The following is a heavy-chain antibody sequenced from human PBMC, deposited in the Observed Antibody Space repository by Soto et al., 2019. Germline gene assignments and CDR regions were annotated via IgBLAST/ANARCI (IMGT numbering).Heavy chain of an antibody. D-gene: IGHD2-2*01. CDR3: ARENIVVVPAAIWFDP. Sequence: SETLSLTCTVSGGSISSYYWSWIRQPPGKGLEWIGYIYYSGSTNYNPSLKSRVTISVDTSKNQFSLKLSSVTAADTAVYYCARENIVVVPAAIWFDPWGQGTLVTVSS. V-gene: IGHV4-59*01. CDR1: GGSISSYY. J-gene: IGHJ5*02. CDR2: IYYSGST.